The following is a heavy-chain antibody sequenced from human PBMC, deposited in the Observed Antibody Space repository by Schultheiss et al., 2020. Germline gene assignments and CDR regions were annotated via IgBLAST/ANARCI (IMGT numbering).Heavy chain of an antibody. CDR2: ISSSGYSI. V-gene: IGHV3-48*04. CDR3: AKDRSLFQSYFDY. CDR1: GFTFSSYS. J-gene: IGHJ4*02. D-gene: IGHD6-13*01. Sequence: GSLRLSCAASGFTFSSYSMNWVRQAPGKGLEWVSYISSSGYSIFYADSVQGRFTISRDNAKNSLFLQMNSLRAEDTAVYYCAKDRSLFQSYFDYWGQGTLVTVSS.